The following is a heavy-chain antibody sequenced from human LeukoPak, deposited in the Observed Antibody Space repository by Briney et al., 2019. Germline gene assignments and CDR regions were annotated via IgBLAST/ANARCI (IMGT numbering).Heavy chain of an antibody. CDR2: IYTSGST. J-gene: IGHJ5*02. V-gene: IGHV4-4*07. D-gene: IGHD6-19*01. CDR3: ARVVLAGSGWANWFDP. CDR1: GGSISSYY. Sequence: SETLSLTCTVSGGSISSYYWSWIRQPAGKGLEWIGRIYTSGSTNYNPSLKSRVTISVDTSKNQFSLKLSSVTAADTAVYYCARVVLAGSGWANWFDPWGQGTLVTVSS.